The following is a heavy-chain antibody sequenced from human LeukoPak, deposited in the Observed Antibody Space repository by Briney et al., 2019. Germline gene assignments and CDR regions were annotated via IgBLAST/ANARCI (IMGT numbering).Heavy chain of an antibody. CDR3: ASTDYYDSSGYHLRY. Sequence: ASVKVSCKVSGYTLTELSMHWVRQAPGKGLEWMGWINADNGDTKYSQKFQGRVTITRNTSANTAYMELSSLRSEDTAVFYCASTDYYDSSGYHLRYWGQGTLVTVSS. CDR2: INADNGDT. V-gene: IGHV1-3*01. J-gene: IGHJ4*02. CDR1: GYTLTELS. D-gene: IGHD3-22*01.